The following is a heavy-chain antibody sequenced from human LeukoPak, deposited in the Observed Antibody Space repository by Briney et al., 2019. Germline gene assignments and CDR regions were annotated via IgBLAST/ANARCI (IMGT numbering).Heavy chain of an antibody. J-gene: IGHJ4*02. Sequence: GGSLGLSCAPSGFIFDNFAMTWVRQAPGKGLEWVSEITGSGGSTYYADSVKGRFTISRDNSKNTLYLQMNSLRAEDTAIYYCARELFDFDYWGQGTLVTVSS. CDR3: ARELFDFDY. V-gene: IGHV3-23*01. CDR1: GFIFDNFA. CDR2: ITGSGGST. D-gene: IGHD3-10*01.